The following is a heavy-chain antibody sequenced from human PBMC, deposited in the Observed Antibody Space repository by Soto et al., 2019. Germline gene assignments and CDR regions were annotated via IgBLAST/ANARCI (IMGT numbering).Heavy chain of an antibody. D-gene: IGHD3-10*01. CDR1: GGSISSGGYY. V-gene: IGHV4-31*03. J-gene: IGHJ6*02. CDR2: IYYSGST. Sequence: QVQLQESGPGLVKPSQTLSLTCTVSGGSISSGGYYWSWIRQHPGKGLEWIGYIYYSGSTYYHPSLKSRVTISVDTSKNQCSLKLGSVTAADTAVYYCARDRGKFGYGMDVWGQGTTVTVSS. CDR3: ARDRGKFGYGMDV.